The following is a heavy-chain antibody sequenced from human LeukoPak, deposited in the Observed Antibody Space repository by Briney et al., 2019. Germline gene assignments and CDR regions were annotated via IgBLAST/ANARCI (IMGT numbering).Heavy chain of an antibody. D-gene: IGHD2-15*01. V-gene: IGHV4-4*09. Sequence: SETLSLTCTVSGGSISSYYWSWIRQPPGKGLEWIGYIYTSGSTNYNPSLKSRVTISVDTSKNQFSLKLSSVTAADTAVYYCARRSAYNWFDPWGQGTLVTVSS. CDR1: GGSISSYY. J-gene: IGHJ5*02. CDR2: IYTSGST. CDR3: ARRSAYNWFDP.